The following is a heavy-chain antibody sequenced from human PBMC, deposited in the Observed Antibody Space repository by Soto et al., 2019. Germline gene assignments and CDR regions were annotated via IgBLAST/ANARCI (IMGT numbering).Heavy chain of an antibody. CDR3: AKDQYYDSSGYYSKSFFDY. D-gene: IGHD3-22*01. J-gene: IGHJ4*02. V-gene: IGHV3-23*01. CDR1: GVTFSSYA. Sequence: GGFLRLSCAASGVTFSSYAMSWVRQAPGKGLEWVSAISGSGGSTYYADSVKGRFTFSRDNSKNTLYLQMNSLRAEDTAVYYSAKDQYYDSSGYYSKSFFDYWGQGTLVTVSS. CDR2: ISGSGGST.